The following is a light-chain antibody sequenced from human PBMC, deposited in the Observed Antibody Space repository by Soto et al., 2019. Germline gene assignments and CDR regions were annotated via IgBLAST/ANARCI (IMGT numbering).Light chain of an antibody. CDR3: QHYNSYSEA. CDR2: GAS. V-gene: IGKV3-15*01. Sequence: EIVTTQSPATLSVSPGEGFTLSCRASQSVSSNLAWYQQKPGQAPRLLIYGASTRATGIPARFSGSGSGTEFTLTISSLQPDDFATYYCQHYNSYSEAFGQGTKVDIK. J-gene: IGKJ1*01. CDR1: QSVSSN.